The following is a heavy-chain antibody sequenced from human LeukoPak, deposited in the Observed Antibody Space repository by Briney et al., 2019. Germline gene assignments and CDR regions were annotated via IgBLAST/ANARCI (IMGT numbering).Heavy chain of an antibody. CDR2: IYTSGST. J-gene: IGHJ4*02. Sequence: ASETLSLTCTVFGGSISSGSYYWSWIRQPAGKGLERIGRIYTSGSTNYNPSLKSRVTMSVDTSKNQFSLKLSSVTAADTAVYYCARSRGMNYGSGSYDYWGQGTLVTVSS. CDR1: GGSISSGSYY. CDR3: ARSRGMNYGSGSYDY. V-gene: IGHV4-61*02. D-gene: IGHD3-10*01.